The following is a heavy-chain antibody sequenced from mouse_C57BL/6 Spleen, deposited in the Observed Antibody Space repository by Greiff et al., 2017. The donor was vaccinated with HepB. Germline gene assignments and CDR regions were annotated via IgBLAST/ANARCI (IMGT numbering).Heavy chain of an antibody. Sequence: QVQLKQPGAELVMPGASVKLSCKASGYTFTSYWMHWVKQRPGQGLEWIGEIDPSDSYTNYNQKFKGKSTLTVDKSSSTAYMQLSSLTSEDSAVYYCARVDYGSRGGYYAMDYWGQVTSVTVSS. CDR3: ARVDYGSRGGYYAMDY. D-gene: IGHD1-1*01. CDR2: IDPSDSYT. CDR1: GYTFTSYW. V-gene: IGHV1-69*01. J-gene: IGHJ4*01.